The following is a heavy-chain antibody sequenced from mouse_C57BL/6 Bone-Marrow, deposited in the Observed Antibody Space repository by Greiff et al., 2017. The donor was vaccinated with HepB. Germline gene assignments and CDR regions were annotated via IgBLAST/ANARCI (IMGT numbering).Heavy chain of an antibody. D-gene: IGHD2-10*01. CDR2: IYPGDGDT. CDR3: ARLPYYLDY. Sequence: VQLQQSGPELVKPGASVKISCKASGYAFSSSWMNWVKQRPGKGLEWIGRIYPGDGDTNYNGKFKGKATLTADKSSSTAYMQLSSLTSEDSAVYFCARLPYYLDYWGQGTTLTVSS. J-gene: IGHJ2*01. V-gene: IGHV1-82*01. CDR1: GYAFSSSW.